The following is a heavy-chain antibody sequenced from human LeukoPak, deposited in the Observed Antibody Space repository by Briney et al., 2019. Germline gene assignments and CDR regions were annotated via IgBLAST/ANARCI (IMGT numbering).Heavy chain of an antibody. J-gene: IGHJ4*02. V-gene: IGHV3-15*01. D-gene: IGHD3-3*01. CDR2: IKSKTDGGTT. CDR3: TTALSEKYYDFWSGYYTVDY. Sequence: GGSLRLSCAASGFTFSSYSMNWVRQAPGKGLEWVGRIKSKTDGGTTDYAAPVKGRFTISRDDSKNTLYLQMNSLKTEDTAVYYCTTALSEKYYDFWSGYYTVDYWGQGTLVTVSS. CDR1: GFTFSSYS.